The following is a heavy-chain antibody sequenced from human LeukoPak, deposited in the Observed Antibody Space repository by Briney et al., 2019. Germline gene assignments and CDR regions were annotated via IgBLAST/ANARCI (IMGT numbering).Heavy chain of an antibody. D-gene: IGHD6-6*01. CDR2: IIPIFGIA. J-gene: IGHJ3*02. V-gene: IGHV1-69*04. CDR3: ARDPSIAARHDAFDI. CDR1: GGTFSSYA. Sequence: ASVTVSCKASGGTFSSYAISWVRQAPGQGLEWMGRIIPIFGIANYAQKFQGRVTITADKSTSTAYMELSSLRSEDTAVYYCARDPSIAARHDAFDIWGQGTMVTVSS.